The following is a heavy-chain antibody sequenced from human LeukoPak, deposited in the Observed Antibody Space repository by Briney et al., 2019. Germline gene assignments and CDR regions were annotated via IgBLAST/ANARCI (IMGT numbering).Heavy chain of an antibody. CDR3: ARDSGID. CDR1: GFTFSSYA. J-gene: IGHJ4*02. V-gene: IGHV3-30*04. D-gene: IGHD3-10*01. CDR2: ISYDGSNK. Sequence: GGSLRLSCAASGFTFSSYAMSWVRQAPGKGLEWVAVISYDGSNKYYADSVKGRFTISRDNSKNTLYLQMNSLRAEDTAVYYCARDSGIDWGQGTLVTVSS.